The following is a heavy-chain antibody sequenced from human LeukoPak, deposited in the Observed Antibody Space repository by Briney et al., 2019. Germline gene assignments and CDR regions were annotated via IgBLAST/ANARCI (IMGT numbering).Heavy chain of an antibody. J-gene: IGHJ4*02. Sequence: GGSLRLSCAASGFTFSSYEMNWVRQAPGKGLEWVSYISSSGSTIYYADSVKGRFTISRDNAKNSLYLQMNSLRAEDTAVYYSARDWYEYDSPGSWGQGTLVTVSS. V-gene: IGHV3-48*03. CDR2: ISSSGSTI. D-gene: IGHD3-22*01. CDR3: ARDWYEYDSPGS. CDR1: GFTFSSYE.